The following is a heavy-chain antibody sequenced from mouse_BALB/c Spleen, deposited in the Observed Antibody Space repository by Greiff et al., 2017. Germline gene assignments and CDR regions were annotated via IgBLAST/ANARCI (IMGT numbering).Heavy chain of an antibody. J-gene: IGHJ2*01. CDR3: VRQYGNYPFDY. Sequence: EVMLVESGGGLVQPKGSLKLSCAASGFTFNTYAMNWVRQAPGKGLEWVARIRSKSNNYATYYADSVKDRFTISRDDSQSMLYLQMNNLKTEDTAMYYCVRQYGNYPFDYWGQGTTLTVSS. CDR1: GFTFNTYA. V-gene: IGHV10-1*02. D-gene: IGHD2-10*02. CDR2: IRSKSNNYAT.